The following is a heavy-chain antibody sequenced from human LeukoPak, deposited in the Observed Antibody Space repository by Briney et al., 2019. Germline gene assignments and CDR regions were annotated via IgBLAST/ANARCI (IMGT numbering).Heavy chain of an antibody. V-gene: IGHV3-30-3*01. D-gene: IGHD3-10*01. CDR3: ARLRFGGNYLDY. Sequence: PGRSLRLSCAASGFTFSSYAMHWVRQPPGKGLEWVAVISYDGSNKYYADSVKGRFTISRDNSKNTLYLQMNSLRAEDTAVYYCARLRFGGNYLDYWGQGTLVTVSS. CDR1: GFTFSSYA. J-gene: IGHJ4*02. CDR2: ISYDGSNK.